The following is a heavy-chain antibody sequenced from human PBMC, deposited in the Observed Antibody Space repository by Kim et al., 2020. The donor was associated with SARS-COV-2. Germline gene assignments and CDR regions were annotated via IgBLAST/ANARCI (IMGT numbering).Heavy chain of an antibody. D-gene: IGHD6-13*01. J-gene: IGHJ6*02. CDR2: ISYDGSNK. Sequence: GGSLRLSCAASGFAFSSYGMHWVRQAPGKGLEWVAVISYDGSNKYYADSVKGRFTISRDNSKNTLYLQMNNLRAEDTAVYYCAKDFRAFEQLRPYYYYGMDVWGQGTTVTVSS. CDR1: GFAFSSYG. V-gene: IGHV3-30*18. CDR3: AKDFRAFEQLRPYYYYGMDV.